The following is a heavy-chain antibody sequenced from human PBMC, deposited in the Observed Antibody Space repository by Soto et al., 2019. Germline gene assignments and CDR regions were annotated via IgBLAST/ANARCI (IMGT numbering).Heavy chain of an antibody. CDR1: GFTFSSYG. CDR3: AKSDSSGWYGTYFDY. J-gene: IGHJ4*02. V-gene: IGHV3-30*18. CDR2: ISYDGSNK. D-gene: IGHD6-19*01. Sequence: QVQLVESGGGVVQPGRSLRLSCAASGFTFSSYGMHWVRQAPGKGLEWVAVISYDGSNKYYADSVKGRFTISRDNSKNTLYLQMNSLRAEDTAVYYCAKSDSSGWYGTYFDYWGQGTLVTVSS.